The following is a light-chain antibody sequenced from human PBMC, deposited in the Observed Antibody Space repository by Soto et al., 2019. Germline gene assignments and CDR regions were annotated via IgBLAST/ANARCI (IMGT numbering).Light chain of an antibody. CDR2: AAS. V-gene: IGKV1-27*01. CDR1: QGIIDY. Sequence: DIQMTQSPSSLAASVGDRVTITCRASQGIIDYLAWYQQKPGKAPKLLIYAASTLQSGVPSRFSGSGAGTDFTLTITSLQPEDVATDYCQKYNSAPRTFGQGTKVEIK. CDR3: QKYNSAPRT. J-gene: IGKJ1*01.